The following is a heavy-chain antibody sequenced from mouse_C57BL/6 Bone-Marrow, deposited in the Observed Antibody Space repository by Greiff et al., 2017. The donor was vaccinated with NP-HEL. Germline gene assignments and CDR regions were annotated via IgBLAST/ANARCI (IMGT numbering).Heavy chain of an antibody. CDR1: GFTFSSYA. J-gene: IGHJ3*01. D-gene: IGHD1-1*01. CDR3: ARLYYGSL. CDR2: ISDGGSYT. Sequence: EVKVEESGGGLVKPGGSLKLSCAASGFTFSSYAMSWVRQTPEKRLEWVATISDGGSYTYYPDNVKGRFTISRDNAKNNLYLQMSHLKSEDTAMYYCARLYYGSLWGQGTLVTVSA. V-gene: IGHV5-4*03.